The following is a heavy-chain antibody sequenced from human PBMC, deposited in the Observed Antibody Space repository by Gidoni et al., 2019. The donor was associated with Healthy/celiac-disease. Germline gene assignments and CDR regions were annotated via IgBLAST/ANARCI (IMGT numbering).Heavy chain of an antibody. V-gene: IGHV3-23*01. Sequence: EVQLLESGGGLVQPGGSLRLSCAASGFTFSSYAMSWVRQAPGKGLEWVSAISGSGGSTYYADSVKGRFTISRDNSKNTLYLQMNSLRAEDTAVYYCAKIYGPITMVRGEGYFDYWGQGTLVTVSS. J-gene: IGHJ4*02. CDR2: ISGSGGST. D-gene: IGHD3-10*01. CDR1: GFTFSSYA. CDR3: AKIYGPITMVRGEGYFDY.